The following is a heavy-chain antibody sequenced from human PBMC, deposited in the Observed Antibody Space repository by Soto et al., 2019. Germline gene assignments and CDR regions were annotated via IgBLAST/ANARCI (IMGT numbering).Heavy chain of an antibody. Sequence: EVPLVDSGVGLVQPGGSLRLSCVASGFTFSNYWMHWVRQAPGKGLVWVSRIKGDGSATTYADSLMSRFPSSRDNAKNTLYLQLDSLRAVDTAVYYCVRDGLITTSGAAFDCWGQGTLVTVSS. CDR1: GFTFSNYW. D-gene: IGHD3-10*01. V-gene: IGHV3-74*03. CDR2: IKGDGSAT. J-gene: IGHJ4*02. CDR3: VRDGLITTSGAAFDC.